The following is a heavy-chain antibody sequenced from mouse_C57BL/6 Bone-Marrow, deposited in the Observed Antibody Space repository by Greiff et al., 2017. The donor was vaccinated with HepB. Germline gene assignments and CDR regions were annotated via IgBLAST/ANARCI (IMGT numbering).Heavy chain of an antibody. J-gene: IGHJ3*01. Sequence: VQLQQSGAELVRPGASVTLSCKASGYTFTDYEMHWVKQTTVHGLEWIGAIDPETGGTAYNQKFKGKAILTADKSSSTAYMELRSLTSEDSAVYYCTRENSNPAWFAYWGQGTLVTVSA. CDR3: TRENSNPAWFAY. CDR1: GYTFTDYE. CDR2: IDPETGGT. D-gene: IGHD2-5*01. V-gene: IGHV1-15*01.